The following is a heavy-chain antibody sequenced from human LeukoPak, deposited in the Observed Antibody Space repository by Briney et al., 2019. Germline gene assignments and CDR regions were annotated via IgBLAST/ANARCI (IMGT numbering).Heavy chain of an antibody. J-gene: IGHJ4*02. V-gene: IGHV4-39*01. D-gene: IGHD1-26*01. Sequence: PSETLSRTCTVSGDSISNSRFYWPWIRQPPGKGLEWIGSILYTGRTFYNPSLKSRVTISVDTSKNQFSLRLGSVTASDTAVYYCARRDVGATIDYWGQGTLVTVSS. CDR1: GDSISNSRFY. CDR2: ILYTGRT. CDR3: ARRDVGATIDY.